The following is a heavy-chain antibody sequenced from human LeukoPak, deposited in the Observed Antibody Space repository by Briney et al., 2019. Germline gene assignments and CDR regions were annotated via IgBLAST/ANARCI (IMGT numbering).Heavy chain of an antibody. V-gene: IGHV4-31*03. CDR2: IYYSGNT. Sequence: SQTLSLTCTVSGGSISGGAYYWSWIRQHPGKGLEWIAYIYYSGNTYYNPSLKSRVTISVDTSKNQFSLKLSSVTAADTAVYYCARWQCWDTGGYFDYWGQGTLVTVSS. CDR1: GGSISGGAYY. CDR3: ARWQCWDTGGYFDY. J-gene: IGHJ4*02. D-gene: IGHD5-18*01.